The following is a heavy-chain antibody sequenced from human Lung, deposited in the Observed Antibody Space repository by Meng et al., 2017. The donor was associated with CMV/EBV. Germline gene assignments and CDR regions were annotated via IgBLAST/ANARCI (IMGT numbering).Heavy chain of an antibody. CDR2: ISGSGGST. CDR3: AKILSYSRGWADAYDI. J-gene: IGHJ3*02. CDR1: GFAFSSYA. V-gene: IGHV3-23*01. Sequence: GGSXRLSCAASGFAFSSYAMSWVRQPPGKGLEWVSAISGSGGSTYYADSVKGRFTISRDNSKNTLYLQMHSLRAEDTAVYYCAKILSYSRGWADAYDIWGKGXMVTVSS. D-gene: IGHD6-19*01.